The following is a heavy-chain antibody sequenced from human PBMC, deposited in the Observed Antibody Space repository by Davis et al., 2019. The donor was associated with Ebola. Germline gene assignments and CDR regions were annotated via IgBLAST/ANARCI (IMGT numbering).Heavy chain of an antibody. Sequence: SETLSLTCAVYGGSFSGYYWSWIRQPPGKGLEWIGEINHSGSTNYNPSLKSRVTISVDTSKNQFSLKLSSVTAADTAVYYCARGSVILWFDPWGQGTLVTVSS. CDR3: ARGSVILWFDP. V-gene: IGHV4-34*01. CDR1: GGSFSGYY. J-gene: IGHJ5*02. CDR2: INHSGST. D-gene: IGHD3-22*01.